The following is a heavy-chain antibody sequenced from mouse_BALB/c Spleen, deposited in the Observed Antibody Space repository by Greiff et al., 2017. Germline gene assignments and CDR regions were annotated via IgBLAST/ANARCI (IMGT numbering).Heavy chain of an antibody. Sequence: VQLQQSGAELVKPGASVKIRCKASGYTFSDYYMDWVKQSPGKGLEWIGDINPINGGTIYNQKFMGKATLTVDKSSSTAYMELRSLTTVDTAVYNCARDGYDLSIEYWGQGTSVTVSS. V-gene: IGHV1-18*01. D-gene: IGHD2-4*01. CDR2: INPINGGT. J-gene: IGHJ4*01. CDR1: GYTFSDYY. CDR3: ARDGYDLSIEY.